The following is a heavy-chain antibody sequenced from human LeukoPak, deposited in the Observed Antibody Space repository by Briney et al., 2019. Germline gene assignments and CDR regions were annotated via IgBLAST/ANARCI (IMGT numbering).Heavy chain of an antibody. CDR2: IYYSGSI. V-gene: IGHV4-28*05. D-gene: IGHD1-1*01. J-gene: IGHJ6*03. CDR1: GYSISSSNW. CDR3: ARAGSIWMYYYYYMDV. Sequence: SETLSLACTVSGYSISSSNWWGWIRQPPGKGLEWIGYIYYSGSIYYNPSLKSRVTMSVDTSKNQFSLKLSSVTAADTAVYYCARAGSIWMYYYYYMDVWGKGTTVTVSS.